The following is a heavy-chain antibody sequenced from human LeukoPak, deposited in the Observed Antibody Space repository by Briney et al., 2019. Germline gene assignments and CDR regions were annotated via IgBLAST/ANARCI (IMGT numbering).Heavy chain of an antibody. Sequence: PGGSLRLSCAASGFTFSSYSMNWVRQAPGKGLEWVSSISSSSSYIYYADSVKGRFTISRDNAKNSLYLQMNSLRAEDTALYYCAKAHRADYTLYFDYWGQGTLVTVSS. CDR1: GFTFSSYS. J-gene: IGHJ4*02. V-gene: IGHV3-21*04. CDR2: ISSSSSYI. D-gene: IGHD3-3*01. CDR3: AKAHRADYTLYFDY.